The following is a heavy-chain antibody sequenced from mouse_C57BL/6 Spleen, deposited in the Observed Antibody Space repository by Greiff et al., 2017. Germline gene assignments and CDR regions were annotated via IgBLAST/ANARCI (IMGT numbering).Heavy chain of an antibody. D-gene: IGHD1-1*01. Sequence: QVQLQQSGAELVKPGASVKLSCKASGYTFTSYWMHWVKQRPGRGLEWIGRIDPNSGGTKYNEKFKSKATLTVDKPSGTAYMQLSSLTSEDSAVYYGASSDGSSSSPIDYWGQGTTLTVSS. CDR3: ASSDGSSSSPIDY. V-gene: IGHV1-72*01. CDR2: IDPNSGGT. CDR1: GYTFTSYW. J-gene: IGHJ2*01.